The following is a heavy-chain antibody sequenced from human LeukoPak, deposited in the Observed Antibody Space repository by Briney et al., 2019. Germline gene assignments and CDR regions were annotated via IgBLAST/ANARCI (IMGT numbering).Heavy chain of an antibody. D-gene: IGHD6-13*01. Sequence: AGGSLRLSCAASGFTFSSYWMHWVRQAPGKGLVWVSRINSDGSSTSYADSVKGRFTISRDNAKNSLYLQMNSLRAEDTAVYYCARDRPRIAAAFDYWGQGTLVTVSS. V-gene: IGHV3-74*01. J-gene: IGHJ4*02. CDR2: INSDGSST. CDR3: ARDRPRIAAAFDY. CDR1: GFTFSSYW.